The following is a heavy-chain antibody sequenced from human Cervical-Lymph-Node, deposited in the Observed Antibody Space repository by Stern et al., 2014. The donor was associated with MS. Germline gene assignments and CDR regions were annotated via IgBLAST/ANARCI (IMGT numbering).Heavy chain of an antibody. CDR3: ARRAGGSDNYFDP. D-gene: IGHD4/OR15-4a*01. V-gene: IGHV4-31*03. Sequence: QVQLQESGPGLVKPSQTLSLTCTVSGGSIISGDFYWSWIRQLPGKGLEWIGYIYYIGSSYYNPSLKSRVTISVDTANNHFSLKLSSVTASDTAVYYCARRAGGSDNYFDPWGQGTLVTVSS. CDR2: IYYIGSS. J-gene: IGHJ5*02. CDR1: GGSIISGDFY.